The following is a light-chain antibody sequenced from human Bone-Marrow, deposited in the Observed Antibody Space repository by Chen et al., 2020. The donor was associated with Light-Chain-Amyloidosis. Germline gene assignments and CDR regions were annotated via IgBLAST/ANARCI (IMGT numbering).Light chain of an antibody. CDR3: QSADSSGTYEVI. Sequence: SYELPQPPSVSVSPAQTARITCSGDDLPTKYAYWYQQKPGQAPLLGIHRDTERPSGISERFSGSSTGTTATLTISRVQAEDEADYHCQSADSSGTYEVIFGGGTKLTVL. V-gene: IGLV3-25*03. J-gene: IGLJ2*01. CDR1: DLPTKY. CDR2: RDT.